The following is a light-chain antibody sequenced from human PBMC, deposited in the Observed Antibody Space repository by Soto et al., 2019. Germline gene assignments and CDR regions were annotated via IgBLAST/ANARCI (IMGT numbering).Light chain of an antibody. CDR3: GTWDSSLSAVV. J-gene: IGLJ2*01. Sequence: QSVLTQPPSVSAAPGQTVTISCSGSSSNIGNNYVSWYQHLPGTAPKLLISDNNERPSGIPDRFSGSKSGTSATLGITGLQTGDEADYFCGTWDSSLSAVVFGGGTKVTVL. CDR2: DNN. V-gene: IGLV1-51*01. CDR1: SSNIGNNY.